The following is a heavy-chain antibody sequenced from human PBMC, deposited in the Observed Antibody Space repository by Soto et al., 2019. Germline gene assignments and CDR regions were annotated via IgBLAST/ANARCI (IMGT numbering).Heavy chain of an antibody. J-gene: IGHJ4*02. V-gene: IGHV4-39*01. CDR1: GGSISSSSYY. D-gene: IGHD6-13*01. CDR2: IYYSGST. Sequence: SETLSLSCTVSGGSISSSSYYWGWIRQPPGKGLEWIGSIYYSGSTYYNPSLKSRVTISVDTSKNQFSLKLSSVTAADTAVYYCRGGIAAAGWMRYFDYWGQGTLVTVSS. CDR3: RGGIAAAGWMRYFDY.